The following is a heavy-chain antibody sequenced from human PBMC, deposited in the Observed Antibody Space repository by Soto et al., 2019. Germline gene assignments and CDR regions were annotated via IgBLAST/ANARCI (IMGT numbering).Heavy chain of an antibody. CDR3: ARGWDGGPTRWFDP. CDR2: ISGSGGST. Sequence: EVQLLESGGGLVQPGGSLRLSCAASGFTFSSYAMSWVRQAPGKGLEWVSAISGSGGSTYYADSVKGRFTISRDKSKNTLDLQMNSMRAEDTAVYYCARGWDGGPTRWFDPWGQGTMVTVSS. V-gene: IGHV3-23*01. CDR1: GFTFSSYA. D-gene: IGHD1-26*01. J-gene: IGHJ5*02.